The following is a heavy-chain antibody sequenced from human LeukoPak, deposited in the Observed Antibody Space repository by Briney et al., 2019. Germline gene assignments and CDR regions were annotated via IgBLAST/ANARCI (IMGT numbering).Heavy chain of an antibody. J-gene: IGHJ4*02. CDR2: ISGSGVST. D-gene: IGHD4-17*01. V-gene: IGHV3-23*01. Sequence: GGSLRLSCAASGFTFSSYAMSWVRQAPGKGLEWFSAISGSGVSTYYADSVKGRFTISRDNSKNTLYLQMNSLRAEDTAVYYCAKDDHPTVTTVYDYWGQGTLVTVSS. CDR1: GFTFSSYA. CDR3: AKDDHPTVTTVYDY.